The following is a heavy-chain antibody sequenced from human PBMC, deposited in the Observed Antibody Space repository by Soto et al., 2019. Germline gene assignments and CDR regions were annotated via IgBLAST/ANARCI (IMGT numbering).Heavy chain of an antibody. CDR3: ARGDATKIVVTTYYAMDV. D-gene: IGHD3-22*01. CDR1: GGSLSNFG. CDR2: IIPVFGTP. J-gene: IGHJ6*02. Sequence: QVQLVQSGAEVKKPGSSVKVSCTASGGSLSNFGISWVRQAPGQGLEWMGAIIPVFGTPNYAQKFQDRVTINADESTTTVYMEVRRLTSEDPAVYYCARGDATKIVVTTYYAMDVWGQGTTVTVSS. V-gene: IGHV1-69*12.